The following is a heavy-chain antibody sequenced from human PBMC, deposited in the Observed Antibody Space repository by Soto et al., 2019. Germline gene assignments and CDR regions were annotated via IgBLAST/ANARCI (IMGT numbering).Heavy chain of an antibody. Sequence: PSETLSLTCTVSGGSISSGGYYWSWIRQHPGKGLEWIGYIYYSGSTYYNPSLKSRVTISVDTSKNQFSLKLSSVTAADTAVYYCAEGAVVVPAQGSILDGMDVWGQGTTVTVSS. CDR3: AEGAVVVPAQGSILDGMDV. CDR2: IYYSGST. D-gene: IGHD2-2*01. J-gene: IGHJ6*02. CDR1: GGSISSGGYY. V-gene: IGHV4-31*03.